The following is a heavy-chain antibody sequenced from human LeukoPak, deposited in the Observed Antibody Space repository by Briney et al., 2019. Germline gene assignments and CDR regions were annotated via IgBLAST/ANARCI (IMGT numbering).Heavy chain of an antibody. D-gene: IGHD3-10*01. CDR3: ARGPHLLWFGELYGY. CDR2: INHSGST. CDR1: GGSFSGYY. V-gene: IGHV4-34*01. Sequence: SETLSLTCAVYGGSFSGYYWSWIRQPPGKGLEWIGEINHSGSTNYNPSLKSRVTISVHTSKNQFSLKLSSVTAADTAVYYCARGPHLLWFGELYGYWGQGTLVTVSS. J-gene: IGHJ4*02.